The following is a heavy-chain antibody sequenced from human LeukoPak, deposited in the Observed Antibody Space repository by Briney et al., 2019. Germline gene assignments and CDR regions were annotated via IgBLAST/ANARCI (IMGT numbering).Heavy chain of an antibody. D-gene: IGHD4-17*01. CDR1: GGSFSGYY. V-gene: IGHV4-34*01. J-gene: IGHJ4*02. Sequence: SETLSLTCAVYGGSFSGYYWSWIRQPPGKGLEWIGEINHSGSTNYNPSPKSRVTISVDTSKNQFSLKLSSVTAADTAVYYCAREDYGDYGLDYWGQGTLVTASS. CDR3: AREDYGDYGLDY. CDR2: INHSGST.